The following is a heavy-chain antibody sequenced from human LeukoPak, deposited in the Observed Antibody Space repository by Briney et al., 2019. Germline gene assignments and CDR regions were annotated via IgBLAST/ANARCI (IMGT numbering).Heavy chain of an antibody. CDR2: IRYDGGSP. V-gene: IGHV3-30*02. J-gene: IGHJ4*02. Sequence: GGSLRLSCAASGFTFSAYGMHWVRQAPGKGLEWVAFIRYDGGSPYYSDSAKGRFTISRDNSVNTLYLQMNSLRADDTAMYFCAKRFSSGWTDYWGQGTLVTVSS. CDR3: AKRFSSGWTDY. CDR1: GFTFSAYG. D-gene: IGHD6-19*01.